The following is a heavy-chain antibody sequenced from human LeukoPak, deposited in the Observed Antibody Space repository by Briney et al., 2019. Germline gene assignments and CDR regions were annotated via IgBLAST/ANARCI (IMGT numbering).Heavy chain of an antibody. CDR3: ARVIAEAHNWFDP. CDR1: GGSISSYY. J-gene: IGHJ5*02. CDR2: IYHSGST. Sequence: SETLSLTCTVSGGSISSYYWSWIRQPPGKGLEWIGYIYHSGSTNYNPSLKSRVTISVDTSKNQFSLKLSSVTAADTAVYYCARVIAEAHNWFDPWGQGTLVTVSS. V-gene: IGHV4-59*01. D-gene: IGHD6-13*01.